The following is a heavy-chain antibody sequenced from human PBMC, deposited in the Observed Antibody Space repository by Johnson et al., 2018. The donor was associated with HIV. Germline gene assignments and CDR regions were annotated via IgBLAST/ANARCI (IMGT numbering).Heavy chain of an antibody. V-gene: IGHV3-9*01. J-gene: IGHJ3*02. CDR3: ARVGATAAFDI. Sequence: VQLVESGGGLVQPGRSLRLSCAASGFTFDDYAMHWVRQAPGKGLEWVSVIYSGGSTYYADAVKGRFTISRDNSKNTLYLQMNSLRAEDTAVYYCARVGATAAFDIWGQGTMVTVSS. CDR2: IYSGGST. D-gene: IGHD1-26*01. CDR1: GFTFDDYA.